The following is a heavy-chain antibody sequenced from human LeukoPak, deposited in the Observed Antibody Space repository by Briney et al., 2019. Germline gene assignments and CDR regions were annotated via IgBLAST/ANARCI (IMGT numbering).Heavy chain of an antibody. J-gene: IGHJ3*02. CDR1: GFTFSSYS. CDR3: GKYLRPSGYPYALDM. Sequence: PGGSLRLSCSASGFTFSSYSMGWVRQAPGEGLEWVSSISGSGHTTSYGDSGKGRFTISRDNAKNTVYLQMNSLRAEDTAVYYCGKYLRPSGYPYALDMWGQGTRVTVSS. CDR2: ISGSGHTT. V-gene: IGHV3-23*01. D-gene: IGHD3-22*01.